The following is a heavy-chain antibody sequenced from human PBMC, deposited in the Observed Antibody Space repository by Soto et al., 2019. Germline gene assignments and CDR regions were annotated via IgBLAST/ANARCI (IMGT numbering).Heavy chain of an antibody. CDR2: ISSSSSYT. Sequence: GGSLRLSCAASGFTFSDYYMSWIRQAPGKGLEWVSYISSSSSYTNYADSVKGRFTISRDNAKNSLYLQMNSLRAEDTAVYYCARVRWYYGSWYPDYWGQGTRVTVSS. J-gene: IGHJ4*02. CDR3: ARVRWYYGSWYPDY. CDR1: GFTFSDYY. V-gene: IGHV3-11*05. D-gene: IGHD3-10*01.